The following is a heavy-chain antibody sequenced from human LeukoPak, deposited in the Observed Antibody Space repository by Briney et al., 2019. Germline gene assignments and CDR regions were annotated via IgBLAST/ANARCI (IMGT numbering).Heavy chain of an antibody. CDR2: IYYSGST. D-gene: IGHD3-22*01. J-gene: IGHJ4*02. V-gene: IGHV4-59*01. Sequence: PSETLSLTCTVSGGSISSYYWSWIRQPPGKGLEWIGYIYYSGSTNYNPSLKSRVTISVDTSKNQFSLKLSSVTAADTAVYYCARVLRPDYYDSSGFDYWGQGTQVIVSS. CDR1: GGSISSYY. CDR3: ARVLRPDYYDSSGFDY.